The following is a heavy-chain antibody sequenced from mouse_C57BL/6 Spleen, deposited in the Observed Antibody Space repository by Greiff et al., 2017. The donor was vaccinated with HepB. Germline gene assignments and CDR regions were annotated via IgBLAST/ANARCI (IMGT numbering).Heavy chain of an antibody. J-gene: IGHJ3*01. D-gene: IGHD2-4*01. Sequence: VQLQQSGPELVKPGASVKISCKASGYAFSSSWMNWVKQRPGKGLEWIGRIYPGDGDTNYNGKFKGKATLTADKSSSTAYMQLSSLTSEDSAVYFCARDYDYDGRFAYWGQGTLVTVSA. CDR2: IYPGDGDT. CDR3: ARDYDYDGRFAY. V-gene: IGHV1-82*01. CDR1: GYAFSSSW.